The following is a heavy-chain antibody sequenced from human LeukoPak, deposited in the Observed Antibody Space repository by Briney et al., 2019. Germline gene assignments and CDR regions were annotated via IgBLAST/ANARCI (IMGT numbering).Heavy chain of an antibody. J-gene: IGHJ4*02. D-gene: IGHD5-18*01. CDR1: GFTFSTYS. Sequence: GGSLRLSCAAPGFTFSTYSMNWVRQAPGKGLEWVSFISTGSSTIYYADSVKGRFTISRDNAKNSLYLQMNSLRDEDTAVYYCARVAEIQLWLRSAFDYWGQGTLVTVSS. V-gene: IGHV3-48*02. CDR2: ISTGSSTI. CDR3: ARVAEIQLWLRSAFDY.